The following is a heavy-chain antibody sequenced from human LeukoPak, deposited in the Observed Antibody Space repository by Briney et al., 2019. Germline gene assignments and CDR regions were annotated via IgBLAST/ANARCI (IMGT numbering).Heavy chain of an antibody. CDR2: ISAYNGNT. CDR1: GYTFTSYG. V-gene: IGHV1-18*01. CDR3: ARDSPYPYSSSWSLFDY. D-gene: IGHD6-13*01. J-gene: IGHJ4*02. Sequence: GASVRVSCKASGYTFTSYGISWVRQAPGQGLEWMGWISAYNGNTNYAQKLQGRVTMTTDTSPSTAYMELRSLRSDDTAVYYCARDSPYPYSSSWSLFDYWGQGTLVTVSS.